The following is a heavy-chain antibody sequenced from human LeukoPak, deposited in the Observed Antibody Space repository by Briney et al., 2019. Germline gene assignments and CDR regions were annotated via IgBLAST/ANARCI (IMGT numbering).Heavy chain of an antibody. Sequence: PSETLSLTCTVSGGSISSYYWSWLRQPAGKGLEWIGRIYTSGSTNYNPSLKSRVTMSVDTSKNQFSLRLSSVTAADTAVYYCAREVRDRGHYFDYWGQGTLVTVSS. CDR2: IYTSGST. V-gene: IGHV4-4*07. J-gene: IGHJ4*02. D-gene: IGHD1-26*01. CDR3: AREVRDRGHYFDY. CDR1: GGSISSYY.